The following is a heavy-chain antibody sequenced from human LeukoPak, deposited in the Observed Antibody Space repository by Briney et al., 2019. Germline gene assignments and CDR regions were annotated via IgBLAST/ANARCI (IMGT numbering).Heavy chain of an antibody. D-gene: IGHD4-23*01. Sequence: GGSLRLSCAASGFTFSSFWMNWARQAPEKGLVWVSRIASDGSSTTYADSVKGRFSISRDNAKNTLYLQMNSLRVEDTAVYYCARGRPHGNDYWGQGTLVTVSS. CDR2: IASDGSST. CDR3: ARGRPHGNDY. CDR1: GFTFSSFW. J-gene: IGHJ4*02. V-gene: IGHV3-74*01.